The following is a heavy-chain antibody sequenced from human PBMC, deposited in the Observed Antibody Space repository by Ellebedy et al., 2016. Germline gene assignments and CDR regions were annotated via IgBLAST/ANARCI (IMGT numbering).Heavy chain of an antibody. Sequence: GSLRLSXTVSGGSVSSGSYYWSWIRQPPGKGLEWIGYIYYSGSTNYNPSLKSRVTISVDTSKNQFSLKLSSVTAADTAVYYCARDGDGGVVVPAAIWGQGTLVTVSS. CDR2: IYYSGST. J-gene: IGHJ4*02. D-gene: IGHD2-2*01. CDR1: GGSVSSGSYY. CDR3: ARDGDGGVVVPAAI. V-gene: IGHV4-61*01.